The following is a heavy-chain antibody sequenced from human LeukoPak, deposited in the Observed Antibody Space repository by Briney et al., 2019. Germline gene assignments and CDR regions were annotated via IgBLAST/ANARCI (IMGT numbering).Heavy chain of an antibody. Sequence: SETLSLTCTVSGGSISGGSYYWTWIRQPPGKGLEWIGEINHSGITNYNPSLKSRVTISLDTSKNQFSLRLTSVTAADTAVYYCARGRPPSFFDYWGQGTLVTVSS. CDR2: INHSGIT. V-gene: IGHV4-39*07. CDR3: ARGRPPSFFDY. D-gene: IGHD3-16*02. CDR1: GGSISGGSYY. J-gene: IGHJ4*02.